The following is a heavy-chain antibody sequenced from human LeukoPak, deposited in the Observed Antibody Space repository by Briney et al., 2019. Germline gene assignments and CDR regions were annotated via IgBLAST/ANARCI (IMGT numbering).Heavy chain of an antibody. J-gene: IGHJ4*02. CDR2: IYYSGTT. CDR1: GGSISSNNYY. CDR3: AGHRCPGRYFDCDPFDS. Sequence: KTSETLSLTCTVSGGSISSNNYYWGWIRQPPGKGLEWLGTIYYSGTTYYSPTLLSRGTLSVDMSKNQFSLKLYSVTAADTAVYYWAGHRCPGRYFDCDPFDSWGQGTPVTVSS. D-gene: IGHD3-9*01. V-gene: IGHV4-39*01.